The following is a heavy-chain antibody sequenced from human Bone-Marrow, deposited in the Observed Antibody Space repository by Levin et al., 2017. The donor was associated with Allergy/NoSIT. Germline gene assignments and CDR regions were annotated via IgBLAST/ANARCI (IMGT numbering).Heavy chain of an antibody. V-gene: IGHV3-30*18. CDR2: ISHDGSNK. CDR3: AKDRYCTSPRGPVDY. Sequence: GESLKISCAASGFTLTTYGMNWVRQAPGKGLEWVAVISHDGSNKYYADSVKGRFTISRDISKNTLYLQMDSLRAEDTAVYYCAKDRYCTSPRGPVDYWGQGTLVTVSS. D-gene: IGHD2-2*01. J-gene: IGHJ4*02. CDR1: GFTLTTYG.